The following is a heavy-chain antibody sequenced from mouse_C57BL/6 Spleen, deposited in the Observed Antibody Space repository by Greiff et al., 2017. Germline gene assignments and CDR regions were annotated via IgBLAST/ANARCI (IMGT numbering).Heavy chain of an antibody. V-gene: IGHV2-5*01. CDR2: IWSGGST. D-gene: IGHD2-4*01. Sequence: VKLQESGPGLVQPSPCLSITCTASGFSLTSYGVHWVRQSPGKGLEWLGVIWSGGSTDYNADFMSRLSITKDNSKSQVFFRMISLQAADAAIYYCAKTAYDYDGDWYFGVWGTGTTVTVSS. J-gene: IGHJ1*03. CDR3: AKTAYDYDGDWYFGV. CDR1: GFSLTSYG.